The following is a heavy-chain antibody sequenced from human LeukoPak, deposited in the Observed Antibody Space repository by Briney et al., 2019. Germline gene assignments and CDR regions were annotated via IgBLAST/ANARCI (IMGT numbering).Heavy chain of an antibody. Sequence: PGGSLRLSCAASGFTFSSYGMHWVRQAPGKGLEWVAVISYDGSNKYYADSVKGRFTISRDNSKNTLYLQMNSLRAEDTAVYYCAKDVLLRFGESPHDYWGQGTLVTVSS. J-gene: IGHJ4*02. CDR1: GFTFSSYG. V-gene: IGHV3-30*18. CDR3: AKDVLLRFGESPHDY. D-gene: IGHD3-10*01. CDR2: ISYDGSNK.